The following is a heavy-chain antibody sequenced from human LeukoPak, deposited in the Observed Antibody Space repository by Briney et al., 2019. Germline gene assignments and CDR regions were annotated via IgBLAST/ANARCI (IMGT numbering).Heavy chain of an antibody. D-gene: IGHD4-23*01. CDR1: GGSINSYY. J-gene: IGHJ5*02. CDR2: IYASGST. V-gene: IGHV4-4*07. Sequence: TSETLSLTCTVSGGSINSYYWSWLRQPAERGLEWIGRIYASGSTTYNPSLRSRVAISMDTSKNQFSLRLTSVTAADTAVYYCTRDSGTTGVVKFDPWGQGILVTVSS. CDR3: TRDSGTTGVVKFDP.